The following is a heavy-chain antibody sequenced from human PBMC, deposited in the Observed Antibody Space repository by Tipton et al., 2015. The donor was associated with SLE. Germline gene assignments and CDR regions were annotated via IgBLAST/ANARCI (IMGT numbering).Heavy chain of an antibody. CDR1: GGTFSNYA. J-gene: IGHJ4*02. V-gene: IGHV1-69*06. D-gene: IGHD3-10*01. Sequence: QVQLVQSGPEVKKPGSSVKVSCKASGGTFSNYATTWVRQAPGQGLEWMGGITPLFHTTNYAQKFQGRVTMTRNTSTTTAYMELSSLTSEDTAVYYCTRGLRFTMVQGVEYWGQGTLVTVSS. CDR3: TRGLRFTMVQGVEY. CDR2: ITPLFHTT.